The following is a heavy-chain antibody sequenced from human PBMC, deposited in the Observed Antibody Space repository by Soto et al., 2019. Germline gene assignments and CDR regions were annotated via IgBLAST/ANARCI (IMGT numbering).Heavy chain of an antibody. CDR1: GYTFTSYG. CDR3: AREDGSTTTPFDFDY. CDR2: ISAYNGNT. Sequence: ASVKVSCKASGYTFTSYGISWVRQAPGQGLEWMGWISAYNGNTNYAQKLQGRVTMTTDTSTSTAYMELRSLRSDDTAVYYCAREDGSTTTPFDFDYWGQGXLVTVYS. D-gene: IGHD1-26*01. V-gene: IGHV1-18*04. J-gene: IGHJ4*02.